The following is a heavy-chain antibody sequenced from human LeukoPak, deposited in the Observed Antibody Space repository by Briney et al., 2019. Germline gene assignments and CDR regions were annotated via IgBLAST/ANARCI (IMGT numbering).Heavy chain of an antibody. J-gene: IGHJ4*02. CDR3: AREPTVTRVIDY. D-gene: IGHD4-11*01. Sequence: SVTVSCKASGGTFSSYAISWVRQAPGQGLEWMGGIIPIFGTANYAQKFQGRVTITTDESTSTAYMELSSLRSEDTAVYYCAREPTVTRVIDYWGQGTLVTVSS. V-gene: IGHV1-69*05. CDR2: IIPIFGTA. CDR1: GGTFSSYA.